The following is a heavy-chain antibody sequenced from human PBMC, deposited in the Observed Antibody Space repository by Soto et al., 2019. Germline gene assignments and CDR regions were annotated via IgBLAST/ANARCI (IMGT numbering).Heavy chain of an antibody. Sequence: PSETLSLTCTVSGGSISSYYWSWIRQPPGKGLEWIGYIYYTGSTNYNPSLKSRLTMSLDTSTNEVSLSLTSVTAADAAVYFCARFSPPRKSYDSNPGWFDPWGQGIMVTVSS. V-gene: IGHV4-59*01. J-gene: IGHJ5*02. CDR3: ARFSPPRKSYDSNPGWFDP. CDR1: GGSISSYY. D-gene: IGHD3-22*01. CDR2: IYYTGST.